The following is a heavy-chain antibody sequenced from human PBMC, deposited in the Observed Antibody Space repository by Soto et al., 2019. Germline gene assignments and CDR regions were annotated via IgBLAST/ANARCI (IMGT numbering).Heavy chain of an antibody. Sequence: PSETLSLTCVVSGGSVTCSYWSWIRQPPGRGLEWIAEIIPIGTVTYNPSLKSRLTVSLDTSKNQLSLTLTSVSAADTAVYFCARGGVTMARNYYYYGMDVCGPGTTVTVSS. V-gene: IGHV4-34*01. CDR2: IIPIGTV. CDR3: ARGGVTMARNYYYYGMDV. J-gene: IGHJ6*01. D-gene: IGHD3-10*01. CDR1: GGSVTCSY.